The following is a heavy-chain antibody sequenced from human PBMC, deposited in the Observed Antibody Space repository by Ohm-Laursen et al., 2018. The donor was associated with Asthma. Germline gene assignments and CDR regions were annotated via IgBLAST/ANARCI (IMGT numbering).Heavy chain of an antibody. CDR1: GDSISSGDNY. V-gene: IGHV4-31*03. D-gene: IGHD3-22*01. CDR2: IYYSGIT. J-gene: IGHJ4*02. Sequence: SDTLSLTCIVSGDSISSGDNYWSWIRQHPGKGLEWIGYIYYSGITYSNPSLRSRVSISVDTSKNQFSLKLSPVTAADTAVYYCARGTFYYESTGYYFFDHWGQGALVTVSS. CDR3: ARGTFYYESTGYYFFDH.